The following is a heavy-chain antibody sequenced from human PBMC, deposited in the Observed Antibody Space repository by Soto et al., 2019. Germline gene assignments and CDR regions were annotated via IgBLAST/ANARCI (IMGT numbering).Heavy chain of an antibody. CDR3: ARLYCSSTSCYSVGAFDI. CDR1: GFSVRTNY. CDR2: FESGGSI. V-gene: IGHV3-53*01. Sequence: GGSLRLSCAASGFSVRTNYMSWVRQAPGKGLEWVSVFESGGSIYYADSVKGRFIISRDYAKNTVYLQMNSLRADDTAVYYCARLYCSSTSCYSVGAFDIWGQGTMVTVSS. J-gene: IGHJ3*02. D-gene: IGHD2-2*01.